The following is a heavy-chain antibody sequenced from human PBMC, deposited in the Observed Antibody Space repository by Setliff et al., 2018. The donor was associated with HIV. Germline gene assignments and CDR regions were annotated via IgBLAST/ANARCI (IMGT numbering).Heavy chain of an antibody. V-gene: IGHV3-15*01. CDR2: IKTKTDGGTT. Sequence: GGSLRLSCAASGFTFSDHYMDWVRQAPGKGLEWVGRIKTKTDGGTTDYAAPVKGRFTISRDDSENTLYLQMNTLKTDDTAVYYCTTSSGSFYQYYYYMDVWGKGTTVTVSS. D-gene: IGHD1-26*01. CDR1: GFTFSDHY. J-gene: IGHJ6*03. CDR3: TTSSGSFYQYYYYMDV.